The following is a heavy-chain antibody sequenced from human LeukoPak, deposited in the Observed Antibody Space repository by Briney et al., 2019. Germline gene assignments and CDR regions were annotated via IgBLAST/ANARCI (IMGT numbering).Heavy chain of an antibody. CDR1: GYTFTSYG. V-gene: IGHV1-18*01. D-gene: IGHD5-18*01. CDR3: ARDWSYSYGYCLGY. J-gene: IGHJ4*02. CDR2: ISAYNGNT. Sequence: ASVTVSCKASGYTFTSYGISWVRRAPGQGLEWMGWISAYNGNTNYAQKLQGGVTMTTDTSTSTAYMELRSLRSDDTAVYYCARDWSYSYGYCLGYWGQGTLVTVSS.